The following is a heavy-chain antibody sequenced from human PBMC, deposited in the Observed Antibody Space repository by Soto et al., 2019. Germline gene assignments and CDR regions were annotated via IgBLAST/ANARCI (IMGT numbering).Heavy chain of an antibody. J-gene: IGHJ4*02. CDR1: GGPVSSNY. D-gene: IGHD6-19*01. V-gene: IGHV3-53*01. Sequence: GGSLRLSCAASGGPVSSNYMSWVRQAPGKGLEWVSVIYSGGSTYYADSVKGRFTISRDNSKNTLYLQMNSLRAEDTAVYYCARAAVAGRVEYYFDYWGQGTLVTVPS. CDR3: ARAAVAGRVEYYFDY. CDR2: IYSGGST.